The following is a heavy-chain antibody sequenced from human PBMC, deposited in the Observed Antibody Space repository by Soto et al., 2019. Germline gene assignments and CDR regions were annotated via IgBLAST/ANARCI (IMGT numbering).Heavy chain of an antibody. V-gene: IGHV3-23*01. CDR1: GFTFSSYA. D-gene: IGHD6-19*01. J-gene: IGHJ4*02. CDR3: GTTGYSSGWPYFDY. CDR2: ISGSGGST. Sequence: LRLSCAASGFTFSSYAMSWVRQAPGKGLEWVSAISGSGGSTYYADSVKGRFTISRDNSKNTLYLQMNSLRAEDTAVYYCGTTGYSSGWPYFDYWGQGTLVTVSS.